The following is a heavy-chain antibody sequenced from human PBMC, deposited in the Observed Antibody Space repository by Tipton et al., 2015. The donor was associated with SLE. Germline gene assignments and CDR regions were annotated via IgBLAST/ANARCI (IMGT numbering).Heavy chain of an antibody. V-gene: IGHV4-30-2*01. CDR1: GGSISSGGYS. D-gene: IGHD1-26*01. CDR3: ATMGRQSPLGY. CDR2: IYHSGST. Sequence: TLSLTCAVSGGSISSGGYSWSWIRQPPGKGLVWIGYIYHSGSTYYNPSLKSRLTISVDGSKNQFSLKLSSVTAADTAVYYCATMGRQSPLGYWGQGTLVTVSS. J-gene: IGHJ4*02.